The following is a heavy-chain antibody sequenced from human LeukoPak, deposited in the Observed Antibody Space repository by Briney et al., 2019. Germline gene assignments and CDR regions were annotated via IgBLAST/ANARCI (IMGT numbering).Heavy chain of an antibody. Sequence: GGSLRLSCAASGFTFSSYWMSWVRQAPGKGLEWVANIKQDGSEKYYVDSVKGRFTISRDNAKNSLYLQMNSLRAEDTAVYYCAKSIRDIIAAGTSDYWGQGILVTVSS. D-gene: IGHD6-13*01. CDR2: IKQDGSEK. CDR3: AKSIRDIIAAGTSDY. V-gene: IGHV3-7*05. J-gene: IGHJ4*02. CDR1: GFTFSSYW.